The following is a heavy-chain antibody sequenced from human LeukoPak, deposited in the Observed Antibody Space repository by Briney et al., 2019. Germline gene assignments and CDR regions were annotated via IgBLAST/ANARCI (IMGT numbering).Heavy chain of an antibody. D-gene: IGHD6-19*01. CDR2: IRYDGSNK. CDR3: AKDGRGVAVAGPSFDP. Sequence: SGGSLRLSCAASGFTFSSYGMHWVRQAPGKGLEWVAFIRYDGSNKYYADSVKGRFTISRDNSKNTLYLQMNSLRAEDTAVYYCAKDGRGVAVAGPSFDPWGQGTLVTVSS. V-gene: IGHV3-30*02. J-gene: IGHJ5*02. CDR1: GFTFSSYG.